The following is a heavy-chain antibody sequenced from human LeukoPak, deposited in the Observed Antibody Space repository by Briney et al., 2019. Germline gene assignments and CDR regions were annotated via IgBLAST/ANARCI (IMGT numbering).Heavy chain of an antibody. CDR3: ARGTDYYDSSGFDY. J-gene: IGHJ4*02. D-gene: IGHD3-22*01. V-gene: IGHV4-30-4*08. Sequence: PSETLSLTCTVSGGSISSGDYYWSWIRQPPGKGREWIGYIYYSGSTYYNPSLKSRVTISVDTSKNQFSLKLSSVTAADTAVYYCARGTDYYDSSGFDYWGQGTLVTVSS. CDR2: IYYSGST. CDR1: GGSISSGDYY.